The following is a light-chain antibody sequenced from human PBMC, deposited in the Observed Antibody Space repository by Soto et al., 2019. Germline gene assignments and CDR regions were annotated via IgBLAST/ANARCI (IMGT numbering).Light chain of an antibody. CDR3: LHYDSFWS. Sequence: QMTQSPSTLSASIGDRVTITCRASQSVDSRLAWYQQKPGKAPKLLVYDASTLETGVPSRFSGSGSGAEFTLTITGLQPEDIATYSCLHYDSFWSFGQGTKVEIK. J-gene: IGKJ1*01. CDR2: DAS. CDR1: QSVDSR. V-gene: IGKV1-5*01.